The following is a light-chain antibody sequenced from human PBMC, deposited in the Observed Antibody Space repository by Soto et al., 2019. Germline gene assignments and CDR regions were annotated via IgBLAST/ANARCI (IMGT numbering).Light chain of an antibody. V-gene: IGLV1-40*01. Sequence: QSVLTQPPSVSGAPGQRVTISCTGSSSNIVAIYDVHWYQQLPGTAPKLLIYGNTNRPSGVPDRFSGSKSGTSASLAITGMQAEDEAAYYCQCYDSSLSGWVFGGGTKLTVL. CDR3: QCYDSSLSGWV. CDR1: SSNIVAIYD. CDR2: GNT. J-gene: IGLJ3*02.